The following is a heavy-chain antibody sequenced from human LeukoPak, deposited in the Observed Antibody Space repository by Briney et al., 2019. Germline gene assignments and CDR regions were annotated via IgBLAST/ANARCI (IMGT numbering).Heavy chain of an antibody. D-gene: IGHD6-19*01. CDR1: GGSIGSYY. J-gene: IGHJ6*02. Sequence: SETLSLTCTVSGGSIGSYYWSWIRQPPGKGLEWIGYIYYSGSTNYNPSLKSRVTISVHTSKKQFSLKLSSVTAADTAVYYCARSIAVAGIVSDYYYYGMDVWGQGTTVTVSS. CDR3: ARSIAVAGIVSDYYYYGMDV. CDR2: IYYSGST. V-gene: IGHV4-59*08.